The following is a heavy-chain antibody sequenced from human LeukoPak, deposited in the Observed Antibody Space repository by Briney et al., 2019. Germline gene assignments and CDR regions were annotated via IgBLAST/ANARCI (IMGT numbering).Heavy chain of an antibody. CDR3: ARGYGDYLIPQH. J-gene: IGHJ1*01. D-gene: IGHD4-17*01. CDR1: GGSISSGGYS. CDR2: IYHSGST. V-gene: IGHV4-30-2*01. Sequence: SETLSLTCAVSGGSISSGGYSWSWIRQPPGKGLEWIGYIYHSGSTYYNPSLKSRVTISVDRSKNQFSLKLSSVTAADTAVYYCARGYGDYLIPQHWGQGTLVTVSS.